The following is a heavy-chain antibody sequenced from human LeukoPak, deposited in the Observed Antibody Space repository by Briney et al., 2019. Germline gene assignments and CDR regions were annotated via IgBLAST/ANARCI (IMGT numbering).Heavy chain of an antibody. D-gene: IGHD3-10*01. V-gene: IGHV3-23*01. CDR2: INGSGDAT. Sequence: GGSLRLSCAVSGFLFSHYTMTWARQGPGKGLEWVSSINGSGDATLYADSVMGRFTISRDNAKNTVSLQMNNLRAEDTAVYYCAKSDCGSDGCKLLNYWGQGTLVIASS. CDR3: AKSDCGSDGCKLLNY. J-gene: IGHJ4*02. CDR1: GFLFSHYT.